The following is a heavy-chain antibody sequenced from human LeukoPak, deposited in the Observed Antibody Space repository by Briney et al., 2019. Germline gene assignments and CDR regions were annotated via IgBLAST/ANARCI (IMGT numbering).Heavy chain of an antibody. CDR2: INPNSGGT. Sequence: GASVKVSCKASGYTFTGHYVHWVRQAPGQGLEWMGWINPNSGGTNYAQKFQGRVTMTRDTSISTAYMELNRLRSDDTAVYYCAREVNAVTDAFDIWGQGTMVTVSS. D-gene: IGHD2-21*01. V-gene: IGHV1-2*02. J-gene: IGHJ3*02. CDR1: GYTFTGHY. CDR3: AREVNAVTDAFDI.